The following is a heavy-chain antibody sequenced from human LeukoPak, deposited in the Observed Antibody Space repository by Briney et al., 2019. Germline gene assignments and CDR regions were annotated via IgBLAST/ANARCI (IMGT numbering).Heavy chain of an antibody. Sequence: GGSLRLSCAASGFTFSSYGMHWVRQAPGKGLEWVAFIRYDGSNKYYADSVKGRFTISRDNSKNTLYLQMDSLRAEDTAVYYCAPRDWNDGPASHWGQGTLVTVSS. D-gene: IGHD1-1*01. J-gene: IGHJ4*02. CDR3: APRDWNDGPASH. CDR2: IRYDGSNK. CDR1: GFTFSSYG. V-gene: IGHV3-30*02.